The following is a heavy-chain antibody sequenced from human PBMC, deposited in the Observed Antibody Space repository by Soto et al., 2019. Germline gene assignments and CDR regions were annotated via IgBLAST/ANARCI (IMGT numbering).Heavy chain of an antibody. CDR2: IIPLTETP. CDR1: GGTFSNYA. D-gene: IGHD6-13*01. CDR3: AIGTSSSWTCDF. Sequence: QVQVVQSGAEVKKPGSSVKVSCKASGGTFSNYAISWVRQAPGHGLEWGGGIIPLTETPVYAQTVQGRLSITAGELTSAAYMELSSLRSDDTAVYYCAIGTSSSWTCDFWGQGTLVTVSS. V-gene: IGHV1-69*01. J-gene: IGHJ4*02.